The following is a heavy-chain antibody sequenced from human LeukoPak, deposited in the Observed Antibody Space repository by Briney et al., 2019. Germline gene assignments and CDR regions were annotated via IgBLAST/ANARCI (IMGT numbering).Heavy chain of an antibody. D-gene: IGHD3-22*01. V-gene: IGHV3-21*01. CDR1: GFTFTSFS. Sequence: GGSLRLSCAASGFTFTSFSFNWVRQAPGKGLEWVSSINTVATYIYYADSVRGRFTVSRDNAKNSVYLQMDSLRAEDTGVYYCARLRRNGDSGGFYYYYDYWGQGALVTVSS. CDR2: INTVATYI. CDR3: ARLRRNGDSGGFYYYYDY. J-gene: IGHJ4*02.